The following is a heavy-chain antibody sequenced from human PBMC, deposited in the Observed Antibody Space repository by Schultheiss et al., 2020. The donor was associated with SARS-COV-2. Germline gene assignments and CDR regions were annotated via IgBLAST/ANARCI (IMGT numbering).Heavy chain of an antibody. V-gene: IGHV1-2*02. CDR3: ARADPRDGDPLDY. J-gene: IGHJ4*02. CDR2: INPNSGGT. Sequence: GGSLRLSCKASGYTFTSYYMHWVRQAPGQGLEWMGWINPNSGGTNYAQKFQGRVTMTRDTSISTAYMELSRLRSDDTAVYYCARADPRDGDPLDYWGQGTLVTVSS. CDR1: GYTFTSYY. D-gene: IGHD4-17*01.